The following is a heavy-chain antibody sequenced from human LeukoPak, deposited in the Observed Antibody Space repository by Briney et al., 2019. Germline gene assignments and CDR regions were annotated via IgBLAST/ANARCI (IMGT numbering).Heavy chain of an antibody. CDR1: GYTFTGYY. V-gene: IGHV1-2*04. Sequence: ASVKVSCKASGYTFTGYYMHWVRQAPGQGLEWMGWINPNSGGTNYAQKFQGWVTMTRDTSISTAYMELSRLRSDDTAVYYCARDPSTYSSSWSECYFDYWGQGTLVTVSS. CDR3: ARDPSTYSSSWSECYFDY. CDR2: INPNSGGT. J-gene: IGHJ4*02. D-gene: IGHD6-13*01.